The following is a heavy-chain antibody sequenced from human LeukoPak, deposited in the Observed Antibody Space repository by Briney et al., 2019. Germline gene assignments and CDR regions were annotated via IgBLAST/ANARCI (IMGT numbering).Heavy chain of an antibody. V-gene: IGHV3-11*06. CDR2: ISSSSSYI. CDR3: ARAHNYDFWSGYYFGRATPCFFDY. Sequence: KPGGSLRLSCAASGFTFSDYYMSWIRQAPGKGLEWVSSISSSSSYIYYADSVKGRFTISRDNAKNSLYLQMNSLRAEDTAVYYCARAHNYDFWSGYYFGRATPCFFDYWGQGTLVTVSS. CDR1: GFTFSDYY. J-gene: IGHJ4*02. D-gene: IGHD3-3*01.